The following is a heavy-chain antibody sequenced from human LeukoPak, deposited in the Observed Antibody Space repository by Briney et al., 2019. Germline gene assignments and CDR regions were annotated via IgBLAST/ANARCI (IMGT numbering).Heavy chain of an antibody. D-gene: IGHD6-6*01. CDR3: ARGAALDY. Sequence: GGSLRLSCAASGFAFSDYYMSWIRQAPGKGLEWVSYISRDGNTTYYADSVRGRFTVSRDNAKNSLYLQMNSLGAEDTALYYCARGAALDYWGQGTLVTVSS. V-gene: IGHV3-11*04. J-gene: IGHJ4*02. CDR1: GFAFSDYY. CDR2: ISRDGNTT.